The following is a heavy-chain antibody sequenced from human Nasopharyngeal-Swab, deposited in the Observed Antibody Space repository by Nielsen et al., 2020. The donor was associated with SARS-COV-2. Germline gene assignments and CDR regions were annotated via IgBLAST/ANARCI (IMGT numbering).Heavy chain of an antibody. CDR2: ISFDGTDK. V-gene: IGHV3-30*18. CDR1: GFTFSRYG. D-gene: IGHD6-6*01. Sequence: GGSLRLSCAASGFTFSRYGMHWVRQALGKGLEWVAFISFDGTDKYYADSVKGRLTISRDNSKNTLSLQMNSLKFEDTAVYYCAKDEDSSPSQRGYWGQGTLVTVSS. J-gene: IGHJ4*02. CDR3: AKDEDSSPSQRGY.